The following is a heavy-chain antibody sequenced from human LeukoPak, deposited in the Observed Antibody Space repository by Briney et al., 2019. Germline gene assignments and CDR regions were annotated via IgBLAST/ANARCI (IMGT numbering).Heavy chain of an antibody. D-gene: IGHD6-19*01. CDR3: ARCSAVAGDDDAFDI. V-gene: IGHV4-38-2*02. Sequence: SETLSLTCTVSGYSISSGYYWGWIRQPPGKGLEWIGSIYHSGSTYYNPSLKSRVTISVDTSKNQFSLKLSSVTAADTAVYYCARCSAVAGDDDAFDIWGQGTMVTVSS. CDR1: GYSISSGYY. CDR2: IYHSGST. J-gene: IGHJ3*02.